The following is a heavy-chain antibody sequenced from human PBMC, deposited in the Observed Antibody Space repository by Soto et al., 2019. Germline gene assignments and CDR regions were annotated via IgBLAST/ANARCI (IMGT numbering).Heavy chain of an antibody. V-gene: IGHV4-31*11. J-gene: IGHJ5*02. Sequence: SETLSLTCAVYGGSFSGYYWSWIRQHPGKGLEWIGYIYYSGSTYYNPSLKSRVTISVDTSKNQFSLKLSSVTAADTAVYYCARTPHPWGQGISVTVSS. CDR2: IYYSGST. CDR1: GGSFSGYY. CDR3: ARTPHP.